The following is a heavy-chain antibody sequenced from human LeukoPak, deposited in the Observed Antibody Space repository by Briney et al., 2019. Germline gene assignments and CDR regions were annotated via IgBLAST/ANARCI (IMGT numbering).Heavy chain of an antibody. CDR2: IYPGDSDT. D-gene: IGHD3-16*01. V-gene: IGHV5-51*01. J-gene: IGHJ4*02. Sequence: GESLKISCKVSGSTFTSYWIGWVRQMPGKDLEWMGIIYPGDSDTRYSPSFQGQVTISADKSISTAYLQWGSLKASDTAMYYCARHTDMRIPDYWGQGTQVTVSS. CDR3: ARHTDMRIPDY. CDR1: GSTFTSYW.